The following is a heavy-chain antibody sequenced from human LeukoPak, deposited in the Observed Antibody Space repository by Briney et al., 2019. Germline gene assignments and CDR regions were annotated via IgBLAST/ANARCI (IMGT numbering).Heavy chain of an antibody. J-gene: IGHJ3*02. V-gene: IGHV1-2*02. CDR1: GYIFTGYY. D-gene: IGHD2-21*02. CDR3: ARGSVVVTAMGAFDI. CDR2: INPNSGGT. Sequence: ASVKVSCKASGYIFTGYYMHWVRQAPGQGLEWMGWINPNSGGTNYAQKFQGRVTMTRDTSTSTVYMELSSLRSEDTAVYYCARGSVVVTAMGAFDIWGQGTMVTVSS.